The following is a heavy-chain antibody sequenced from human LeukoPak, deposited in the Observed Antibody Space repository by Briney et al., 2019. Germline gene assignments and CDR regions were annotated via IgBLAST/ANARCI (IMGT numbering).Heavy chain of an antibody. D-gene: IGHD4-17*01. CDR2: ISGSGGST. J-gene: IGHJ6*02. V-gene: IGHV3-23*01. CDR3: ARDGLDYGDRPRGYGMDV. Sequence: PGRSLRLSCAASGFTFSSYAMSWVRQAPGKGLEWVSAISGSGGSTYYADSVKGRFTISRDNSKNTLYLQMNSLRAEDTAVYYCARDGLDYGDRPRGYGMDVWGQGTTVTVSS. CDR1: GFTFSSYA.